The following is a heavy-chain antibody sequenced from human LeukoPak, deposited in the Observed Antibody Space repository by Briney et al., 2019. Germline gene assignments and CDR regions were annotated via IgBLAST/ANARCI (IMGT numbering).Heavy chain of an antibody. J-gene: IGHJ3*02. CDR1: GGSISSYY. Sequence: SETLSLTCTVSGGSISSYYWSRIRQPPGKGLERIGYIYYSGSTNYNPSLKSRVTISVDTSKNQFSLKLSSVTAADTAVYYCARSQGYGDYEGAFDIWGQGTMVTVSS. V-gene: IGHV4-59*01. D-gene: IGHD4-17*01. CDR3: ARSQGYGDYEGAFDI. CDR2: IYYSGST.